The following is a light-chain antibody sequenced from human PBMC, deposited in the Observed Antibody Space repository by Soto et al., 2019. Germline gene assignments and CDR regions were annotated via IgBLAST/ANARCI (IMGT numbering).Light chain of an antibody. CDR2: AAS. J-gene: IGKJ2*02. V-gene: IGKV1-39*01. CDR3: QQSYSTTWT. CDR1: QSISSY. Sequence: DIQMTQSPSSLSASVGDRVTITCRASQSISSYLNWYQQKPGKAPKLLIYAASSLQSGVPSRFSGSGSGTAFTLTISSLQPQDFATYYCQQSYSTTWTVGPGTKVDSK.